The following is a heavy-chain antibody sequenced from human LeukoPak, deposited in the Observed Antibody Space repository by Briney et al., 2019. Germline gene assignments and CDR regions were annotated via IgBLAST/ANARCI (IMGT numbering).Heavy chain of an antibody. Sequence: PGGSLRLSCAASGFTFSSYSMNPVRQAPGKGLEWVSYISSSISTIYYADSVKGRFTISTDNANNSLYLQRNSLRAEDTAVDYGARDGVGATSMDYWGQGTLVTVSS. CDR2: ISSSISTI. CDR1: GFTFSSYS. D-gene: IGHD1-26*01. V-gene: IGHV3-48*01. J-gene: IGHJ4*02. CDR3: ARDGVGATSMDY.